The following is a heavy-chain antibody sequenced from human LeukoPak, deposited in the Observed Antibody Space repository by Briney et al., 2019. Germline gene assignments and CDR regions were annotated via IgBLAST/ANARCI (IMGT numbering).Heavy chain of an antibody. Sequence: SETLSLTCAVSGYSFSSGYYWGWIRQPPGKGLEWIGSIWHGGTTYYNPSLKSRVSISVDTSKNQFSLELSSVPAADTALYYCAILVSYGSISSVYWGQGTLVTVSS. D-gene: IGHD5-18*01. CDR2: IWHGGTT. CDR3: AILVSYGSISSVY. J-gene: IGHJ4*02. CDR1: GYSFSSGYY. V-gene: IGHV4-38-2*01.